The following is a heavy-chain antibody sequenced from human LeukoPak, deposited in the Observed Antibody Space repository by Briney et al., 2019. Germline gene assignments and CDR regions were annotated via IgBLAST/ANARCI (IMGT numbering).Heavy chain of an antibody. CDR3: ARGPRLLEWLLFFPDAFDI. J-gene: IGHJ3*02. CDR1: GGSFSGYY. CDR2: INHSGST. Sequence: PSETLSLTCAVYGGSFSGYYWSWIRQPPGKGLEWIGEINHSGSTNYNPSLKSRVTISVDTSKNQFSLKLSSVTAADTAVYYCARGPRLLEWLLFFPDAFDIWGQGTMVTVSS. D-gene: IGHD3-3*01. V-gene: IGHV4-34*01.